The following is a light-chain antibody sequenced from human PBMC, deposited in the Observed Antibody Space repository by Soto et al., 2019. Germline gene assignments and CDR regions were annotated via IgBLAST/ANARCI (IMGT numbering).Light chain of an antibody. CDR3: QQYSGSPPIT. Sequence: ENVLTQSPGTLSLSPGERATLSCRASQSISSSYLAWYQQKPGHPPRLLIYGASNRATGIPDRFSGSGSGTEFTLTISRLEPEDFAVYYCQQYSGSPPITFGGGTKVEIK. V-gene: IGKV3-20*01. CDR2: GAS. CDR1: QSISSSY. J-gene: IGKJ4*01.